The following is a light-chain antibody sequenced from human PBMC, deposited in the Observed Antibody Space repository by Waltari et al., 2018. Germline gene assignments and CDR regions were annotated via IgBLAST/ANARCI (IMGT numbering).Light chain of an antibody. CDR3: AAWDDSLSGLV. J-gene: IGLJ3*02. CDR2: KNN. Sequence: QSVLTQPPSASGTPGQKVTISCNGSSSNIGSNYVYEYQQLPGTAPKLLIFKNNQRPSGVPDRFADSKSGTSASLAINGLRSEDEADYYCAAWDDSLSGLVLGGGTKVTVL. V-gene: IGLV1-47*01. CDR1: SSNIGSNY.